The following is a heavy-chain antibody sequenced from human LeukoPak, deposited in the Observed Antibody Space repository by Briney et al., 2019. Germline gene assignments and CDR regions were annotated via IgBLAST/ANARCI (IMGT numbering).Heavy chain of an antibody. CDR1: GDSVSSNSVT. CDR2: TYYRSTWYN. CDR3: ARGARLLGWFVVGRPPSAYCFDS. J-gene: IGHJ4*02. Sequence: SQTLSLTCAISGDSVSSNSVTWNWIRQSPSRGLEWLGRTYYRSTWYNDYAVSVRGRITVNPDTSKNQFSLHLNSVTAADSAVYYCARGARLLGWFVVGRPPSAYCFDSWGLGTLVTVSS. D-gene: IGHD3-3*01. V-gene: IGHV6-1*01.